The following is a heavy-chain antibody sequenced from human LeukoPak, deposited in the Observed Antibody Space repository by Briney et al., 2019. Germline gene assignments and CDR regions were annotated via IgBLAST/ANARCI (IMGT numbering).Heavy chain of an antibody. CDR3: ASEGIVGIPAAAFDI. D-gene: IGHD2-2*01. Sequence: ASVKVSCRASGYTFTSYYMHWVRQAPGQGLEWMGIINPSGGSTSYAQKFQGRVTMTRDTSTGTVHMQMSSLSSEAKALYYCASEGIVGIPAAAFDIWGQGTMVTVSS. CDR1: GYTFTSYY. V-gene: IGHV1-46*01. CDR2: INPSGGST. J-gene: IGHJ3*02.